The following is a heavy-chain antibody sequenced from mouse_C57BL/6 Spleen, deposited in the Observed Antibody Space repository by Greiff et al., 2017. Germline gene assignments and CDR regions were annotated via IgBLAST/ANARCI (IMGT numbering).Heavy chain of an antibody. V-gene: IGHV3-6*01. CDR3: ARGYDGYFAY. Sequence: EVKLEESGPGLVKPSQSLSLTCSVTGYSITSGYYWNWIRQFPGNKLEWMGYISYDGSNNYNPSLKNRISITRDTSKNQFFLKLNSVTTEDTATYYCARGYDGYFAYWGQGTLVTVSA. D-gene: IGHD2-3*01. J-gene: IGHJ3*01. CDR2: ISYDGSN. CDR1: GYSITSGYY.